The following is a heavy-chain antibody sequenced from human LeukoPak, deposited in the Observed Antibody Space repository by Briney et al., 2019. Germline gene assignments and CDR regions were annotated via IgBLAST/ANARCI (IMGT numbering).Heavy chain of an antibody. J-gene: IGHJ4*02. CDR2: IYTSEST. Sequence: SQTLSLTCTVSGGSISSGTYYWSWIRQPAGKGLEWIGRIYTSESTNYNPSLKSRVTISLDTSKNQFSLKLSSVTAADTAVYYCTRDKYYYDSSGSLRFDYWGQGTLVTVSS. D-gene: IGHD3-22*01. V-gene: IGHV4-61*02. CDR1: GGSISSGTYY. CDR3: TRDKYYYDSSGSLRFDY.